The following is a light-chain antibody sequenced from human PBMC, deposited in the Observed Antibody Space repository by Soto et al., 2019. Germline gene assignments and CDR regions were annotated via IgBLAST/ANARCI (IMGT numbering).Light chain of an antibody. CDR1: QSVSRSY. V-gene: IGKV3-20*01. CDR3: QQYDSSPLT. J-gene: IGKJ4*01. Sequence: EIGVTQSPGTLALSSGEKATLSCRASQSVSRSYLAWYQQKPGQAPRLLIYGVSSRATGIPDRFSGSGSGTDFTLTISRLEPEDFAVYYCQQYDSSPLTFGGGTKVDIK. CDR2: GVS.